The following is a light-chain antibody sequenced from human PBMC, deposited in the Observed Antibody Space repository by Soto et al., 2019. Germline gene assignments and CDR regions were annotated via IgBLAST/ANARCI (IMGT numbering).Light chain of an antibody. CDR3: SSYTSSSTYV. J-gene: IGLJ1*01. CDR2: DVS. Sequence: QSVLTQPASVSGSPGQSITISYTGTSSDVGGYNYASWYQQHPGKAPKLMIYDVSNRPSGVSNRFSGSKSGNTASLTISGLKAEDEADYYWSSYTSSSTYVFGTGTKLTVL. CDR1: SSDVGGYNY. V-gene: IGLV2-14*01.